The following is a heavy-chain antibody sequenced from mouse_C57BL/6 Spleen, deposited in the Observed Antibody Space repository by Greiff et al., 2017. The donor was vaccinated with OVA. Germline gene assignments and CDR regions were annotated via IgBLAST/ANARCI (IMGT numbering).Heavy chain of an antibody. CDR2: INPNNGGT. Sequence: EVQLQQSGPELVKPGASVKMSCKASGYTFTDYNMHWVKQSHGKSLEWIGYINPNNGGTSYNQKFKGKATLTVNKSSSTAYMGLRSLTSEDSAVYYCALVVGIGMDYWGQGTSVTVSS. D-gene: IGHD1-1*01. J-gene: IGHJ4*01. CDR3: ALVVGIGMDY. CDR1: GYTFTDYN. V-gene: IGHV1-22*01.